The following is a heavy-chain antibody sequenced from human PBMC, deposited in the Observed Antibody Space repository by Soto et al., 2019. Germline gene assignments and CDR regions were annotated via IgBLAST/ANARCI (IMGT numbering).Heavy chain of an antibody. Sequence: PSETLSLTCTVSGGSISSGGYYWSWIRQHPGKGLEWIGYIYYSGSTYYNPSLKSRVTISVDTSKNQFSLKLSSVTAAGTAVYYCARDNELVAYAFDIWGQGTMVTVS. V-gene: IGHV4-31*03. D-gene: IGHD2-15*01. CDR2: IYYSGST. J-gene: IGHJ3*02. CDR1: GGSISSGGYY. CDR3: ARDNELVAYAFDI.